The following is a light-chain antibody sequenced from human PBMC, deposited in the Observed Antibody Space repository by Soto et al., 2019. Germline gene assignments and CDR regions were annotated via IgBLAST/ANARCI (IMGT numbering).Light chain of an antibody. CDR3: QQANSFPFT. CDR1: QDISSW. J-gene: IGKJ3*01. CDR2: AAS. V-gene: IGKV1-12*01. Sequence: DIQMTQSPSSVSASVGDRVTIACRASQDISSWLAWYQQKPGKAPKLLVYAASTLQGGVPSRFSGSGSGTDFTLTISNLQPEDFATYYCQQANSFPFTFGPGTKVDI.